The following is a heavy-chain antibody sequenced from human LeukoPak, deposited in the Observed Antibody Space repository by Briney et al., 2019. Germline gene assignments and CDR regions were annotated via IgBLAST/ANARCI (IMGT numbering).Heavy chain of an antibody. V-gene: IGHV3-21*01. CDR2: ISRSSRYI. Sequence: GGSLRLSCATSGFSFSSYAMSWVRQAPGKGLEWVSSISRSSRYIYYAESLKGRFTISRDNAKNSLYLQMNSLRAEDTAVYYCARSTCGGDCYAPLAPFDYWGQGTLVTVSS. CDR1: GFSFSSYA. D-gene: IGHD2-21*02. J-gene: IGHJ4*02. CDR3: ARSTCGGDCYAPLAPFDY.